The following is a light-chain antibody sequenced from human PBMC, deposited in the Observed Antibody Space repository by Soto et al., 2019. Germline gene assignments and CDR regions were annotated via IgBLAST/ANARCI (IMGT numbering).Light chain of an antibody. CDR3: AAWDDSLRGVV. CDR1: TSNIEKFY. Sequence: QLVLTQPPSASATPGQRVTISCSGSTSNIEKFYVYWYQQLPGTAPKLLVYRDNQRPSGVPDRFSGSKSGTSASLAISGLGSDDEADYYCAAWDDSLRGVVFGGGTKLTVL. J-gene: IGLJ2*01. V-gene: IGLV1-47*01. CDR2: RDN.